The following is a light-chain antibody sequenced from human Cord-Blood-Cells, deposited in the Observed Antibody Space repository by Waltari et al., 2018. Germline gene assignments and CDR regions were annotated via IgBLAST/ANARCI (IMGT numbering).Light chain of an antibody. CDR3: QQSCSTPPT. J-gene: IGKJ3*01. V-gene: IGKV1-39*01. CDR1: QSISSY. Sequence: DIQMTQSPSSLSASVGDRVTITCRASQSISSYLNWYQQKPGKAPKLLIYAASSLQSGVPSRFSGSGSGTDFTLTISSLQPEDFATYYCQQSCSTPPTCGPGTKVDIK. CDR2: AAS.